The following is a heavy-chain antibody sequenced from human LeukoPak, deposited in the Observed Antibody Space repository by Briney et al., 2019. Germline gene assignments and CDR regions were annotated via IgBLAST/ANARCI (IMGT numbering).Heavy chain of an antibody. CDR1: GFTFSSYA. Sequence: GGSLRLSCAASGFTFSSYAMSWVRQAPGKGLEWVSRISGSGGSTYYADSVKGRFTISRDNSKNTLYLQMNSLRAEDTAVYYCAKGVSSPYIVVVVAATLWGQGTLVTVSS. CDR2: ISGSGGST. CDR3: AKGVSSPYIVVVVAATL. J-gene: IGHJ4*02. V-gene: IGHV3-23*01. D-gene: IGHD2-15*01.